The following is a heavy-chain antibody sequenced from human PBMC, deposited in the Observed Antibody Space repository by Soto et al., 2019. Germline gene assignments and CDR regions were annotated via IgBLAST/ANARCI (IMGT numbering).Heavy chain of an antibody. Sequence: PGGSLRLSCAASGFTVSSNYMSWVRQAPGKGLEWVSVIYSGGSTYYADSVKGRFTISRHNSKNTLYLQMNSLRAEDTAVYYCARATVRYCSGGSCYAPGDAFDIWGQGTMVTVSS. J-gene: IGHJ3*02. CDR2: IYSGGST. D-gene: IGHD2-15*01. CDR3: ARATVRYCSGGSCYAPGDAFDI. CDR1: GFTVSSNY. V-gene: IGHV3-53*04.